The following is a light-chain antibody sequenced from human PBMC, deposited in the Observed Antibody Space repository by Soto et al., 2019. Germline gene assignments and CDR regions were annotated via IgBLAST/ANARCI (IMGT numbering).Light chain of an antibody. Sequence: DIVLTPSPGTLSVSPGERVTLSCRASQSVHSYLGWYQQKPGLAPRLLIYGVSTRATGIPARFSGSGSGTEFTLTISSLQSEDFAVYYCQQYRTFGQGTKVDI. V-gene: IGKV3-15*01. CDR3: QQYRT. J-gene: IGKJ1*01. CDR2: GVS. CDR1: QSVHSY.